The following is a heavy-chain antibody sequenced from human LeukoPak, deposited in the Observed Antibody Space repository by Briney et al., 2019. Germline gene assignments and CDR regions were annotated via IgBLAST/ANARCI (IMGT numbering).Heavy chain of an antibody. J-gene: IGHJ2*01. CDR1: GFTFSSYA. CDR2: ISYDGSNK. CDR3: AKVHDRGYSYGRYWYFDL. D-gene: IGHD5-18*01. V-gene: IGHV3-30*04. Sequence: PGKSLRLSCAASGFTFSSYAMHWVRQAPGKGLEWVAVISYDGSNKYYADSVKGRFTISRDNSENTLYLQMNSLRAEDTAVYYCAKVHDRGYSYGRYWYFDLWGRGTLVTVSS.